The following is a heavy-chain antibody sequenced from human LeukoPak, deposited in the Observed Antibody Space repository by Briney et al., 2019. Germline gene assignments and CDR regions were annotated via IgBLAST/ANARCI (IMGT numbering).Heavy chain of an antibody. Sequence: ASVKVSCKTSGYSFTVHYLHWLRQAPGQGLEWMGWIKPDGGATTFAQNFQGRVTMTSDTSINTAYMELSSLTSDDTAMYYCARDHDYGPDYWGQGTLVTVSA. D-gene: IGHD4/OR15-4a*01. CDR2: IKPDGGAT. CDR3: ARDHDYGPDY. J-gene: IGHJ4*02. CDR1: GYSFTVHY. V-gene: IGHV1-2*02.